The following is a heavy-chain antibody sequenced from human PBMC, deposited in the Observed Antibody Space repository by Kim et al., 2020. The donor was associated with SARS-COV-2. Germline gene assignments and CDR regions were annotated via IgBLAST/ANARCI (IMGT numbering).Heavy chain of an antibody. CDR2: ISGSGGST. CDR3: AKDLVRQYCSSTSCYAPAGLADV. V-gene: IGHV3-23*01. D-gene: IGHD2-2*01. CDR1: GFTFSSYA. J-gene: IGHJ6*02. Sequence: GGSLRLSCAASGFTFSSYAMSWVRQAPGKGLEWVSAISGSGGSTYYADSVKGRFTISRDNSKNTLYLQMNSLRAEDTAVYYCAKDLVRQYCSSTSCYAPAGLADVWGQETTVTVSS.